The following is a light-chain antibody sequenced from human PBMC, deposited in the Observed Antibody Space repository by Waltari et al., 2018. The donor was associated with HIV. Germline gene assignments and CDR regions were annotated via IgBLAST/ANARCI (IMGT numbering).Light chain of an antibody. CDR1: QSVGNS. CDR3: QHYDNWPPWT. J-gene: IGKJ1*01. Sequence: EIVLTQPPGSLSVSPGERATLSCRASQSVGNSLAWYQHKPGQAPRRLIYGASTRAAGIPPRFSGSGSGTQFTLTISRLQSEDFAVYYCQHYDNWPPWTFGQGTKVEIK. CDR2: GAS. V-gene: IGKV3-15*01.